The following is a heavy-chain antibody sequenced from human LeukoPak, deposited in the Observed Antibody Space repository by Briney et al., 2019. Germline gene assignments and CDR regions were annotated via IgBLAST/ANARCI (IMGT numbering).Heavy chain of an antibody. D-gene: IGHD4/OR15-4a*01. J-gene: IGHJ2*01. CDR1: GGSFSGYY. V-gene: IGHV4-34*01. CDR3: ATHRALRSRDWYFDL. Sequence: SETLSLTCAVYGGSFSGYYWSWIRQPPGKGLEWIGEINHSGSTNYNPSLKSRVTISVDTSKNQFSLKLSSVTAADTAVYYCATHRALRSRDWYFDLWGRGTLVTVSS. CDR2: INHSGST.